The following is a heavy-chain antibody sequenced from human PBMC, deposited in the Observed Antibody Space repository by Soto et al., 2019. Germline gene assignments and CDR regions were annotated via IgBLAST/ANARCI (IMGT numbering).Heavy chain of an antibody. CDR3: ARDNGYSYGYTLDH. V-gene: IGHV4-59*01. CDR1: GGSIRSYY. Sequence: SETLSLTCSVSGGSIRSYYWSWIRQPPGKGLEWIGYIYHSGSTNYNPSLKSRVTMSVDTSRNLLSLRLSSVTAADTAVYYCARDNGYSYGYTLDHWGQGTLVTVS. CDR2: IYHSGST. D-gene: IGHD5-18*01. J-gene: IGHJ4*02.